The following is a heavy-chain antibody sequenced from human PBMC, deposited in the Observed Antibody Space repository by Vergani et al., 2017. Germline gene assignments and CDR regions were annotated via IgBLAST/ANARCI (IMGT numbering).Heavy chain of an antibody. CDR2: IYHSGIT. CDR1: GGSISSGGYS. D-gene: IGHD2-2*01. J-gene: IGHJ5*02. CDR3: ASLYGSCSSCYDAVTGWFDP. Sequence: QLQLQESGSGLVKPSQTLSLTCAVSGGSISSGGYSWSWLRQPPGKGLEWIGYIYHSGITYYNPSLKSRVTISVDRSKNQFSLKLSSVTSSETAVYYCASLYGSCSSCYDAVTGWFDPWGQGTLVTVSS. V-gene: IGHV4-30-2*01.